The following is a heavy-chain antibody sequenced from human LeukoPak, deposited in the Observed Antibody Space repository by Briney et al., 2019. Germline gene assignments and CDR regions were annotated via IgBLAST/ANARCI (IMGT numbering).Heavy chain of an antibody. J-gene: IGHJ5*02. CDR1: GGSFSAYY. CDR3: ARGEYGNQRSNNWFDP. CDR2: NNHSGST. Sequence: SETLSLTCAVYGGSFSAYYWTVIRQPPGKGLEWIGENNHSGSTNYNPSLKSRVTISIDTSKNQFSLKLRSVTDADTAVYYCARGEYGNQRSNNWFDPWGQGTLVTVSS. V-gene: IGHV4-34*01. D-gene: IGHD4-11*01.